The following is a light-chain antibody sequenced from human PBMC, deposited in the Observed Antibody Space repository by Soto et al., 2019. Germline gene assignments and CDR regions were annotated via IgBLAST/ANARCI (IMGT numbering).Light chain of an antibody. V-gene: IGLV3-21*02. CDR1: NIKSKS. J-gene: IGLJ2*01. CDR2: DDS. CDR3: QVWDNGNDHVV. Sequence: SYELTQPPSVSVAPGQTARITCGGNNIKSKSVHWYQQRPGQAPVLVVHDDSDRPSGIPERFSGSNSENTATLIITRVEAVDEAVYYCQVWDNGNDHVVFGGGTKLTVL.